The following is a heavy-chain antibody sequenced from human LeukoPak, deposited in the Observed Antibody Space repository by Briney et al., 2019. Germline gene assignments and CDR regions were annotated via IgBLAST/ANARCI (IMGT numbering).Heavy chain of an antibody. CDR1: GFTFSSDS. CDR2: ISSSSSYI. Sequence: GGSLRLSCAASGFTFSSDSMNWVRQAPGKGLEWVSSISSSSSYIYYADSVKGRFTISRDNAKNSLYLQMNSLRAADTAVYYCARSSMSGDAWFDPWGQGTLVTVSS. V-gene: IGHV3-21*01. CDR3: ARSSMSGDAWFDP. J-gene: IGHJ5*02. D-gene: IGHD2-21*01.